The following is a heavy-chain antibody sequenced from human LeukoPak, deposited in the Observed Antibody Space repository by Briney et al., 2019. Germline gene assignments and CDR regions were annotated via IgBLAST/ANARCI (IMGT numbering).Heavy chain of an antibody. CDR1: GINFSNAW. V-gene: IGHV3-33*08. Sequence: GGSLRLSCAASGINFSNAWLTWVRQAPGKGLEWVAVIWYDGSNKYYTDSVKGRFTISRDNSKNTLYLQMNSLKAEDTAVYYCAREGYCSGGSCYYPDYWGQGTLVTVSS. CDR2: IWYDGSNK. J-gene: IGHJ4*02. D-gene: IGHD2-15*01. CDR3: AREGYCSGGSCYYPDY.